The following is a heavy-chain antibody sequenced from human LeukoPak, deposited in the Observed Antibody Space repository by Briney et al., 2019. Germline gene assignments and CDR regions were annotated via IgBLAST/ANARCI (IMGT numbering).Heavy chain of an antibody. J-gene: IGHJ5*02. Sequence: GESLKISCKGSGYSFTSYWIRWVRPVPGKGLEWMGIIYPGDSDTRYSPSFQGQVTISADKSISTAYLQWSSLKASDTAMYYCARQSDELGLLWFDPWGQGTLVTVSS. V-gene: IGHV5-51*01. D-gene: IGHD1-7*01. CDR1: GYSFTSYW. CDR2: IYPGDSDT. CDR3: ARQSDELGLLWFDP.